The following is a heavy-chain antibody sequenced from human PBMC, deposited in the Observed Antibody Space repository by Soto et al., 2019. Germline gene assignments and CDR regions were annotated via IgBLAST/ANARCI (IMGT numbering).Heavy chain of an antibody. CDR1: GGSITSSSYS. CDR3: ARHTPAISISDH. Sequence: SETLSLTCTVSGGSITSSSYSWGWARQPPGKGLEWIATFYYSENTHYNPSLKSRVTISVDTSKNQFSLKLSSVTAADTAVYYCARHTPAISISDHWGQGTLVTVSS. J-gene: IGHJ4*02. V-gene: IGHV4-39*01. D-gene: IGHD2-15*01. CDR2: FYYSENT.